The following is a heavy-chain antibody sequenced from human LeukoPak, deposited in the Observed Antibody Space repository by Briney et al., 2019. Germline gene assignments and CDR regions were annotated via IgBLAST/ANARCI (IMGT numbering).Heavy chain of an antibody. CDR1: GYTFTGCY. J-gene: IGHJ4*02. V-gene: IGHV1-2*02. CDR3: AREKVRGTTVDY. D-gene: IGHD1-7*01. Sequence: ASVKVSCKASGYTFTGCYMHWVRQAPGQGLEWMGWINPNSGGTNYAQKLQGRVTMTRDTSISTAYMELSRLRSDDTAVYYCAREKVRGTTVDYWGQGTLVTVSS. CDR2: INPNSGGT.